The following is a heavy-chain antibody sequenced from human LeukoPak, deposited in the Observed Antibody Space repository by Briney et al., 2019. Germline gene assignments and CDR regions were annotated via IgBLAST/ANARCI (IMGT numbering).Heavy chain of an antibody. D-gene: IGHD6-6*01. V-gene: IGHV1-2*02. CDR2: INPNSGGT. Sequence: ASVKVSCKASGYTFTGYYMHWVRQAPGQGLEWMGWINPNSGGTNYAQKFQGRVTMTRDTSNSTAYMELSRLRSDDTAVYFCARDWGVEARPGYMDVWGKGTMVTVSS. CDR1: GYTFTGYY. J-gene: IGHJ6*03. CDR3: ARDWGVEARPGYMDV.